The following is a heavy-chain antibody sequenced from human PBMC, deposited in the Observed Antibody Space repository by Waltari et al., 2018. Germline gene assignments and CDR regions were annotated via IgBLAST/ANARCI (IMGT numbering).Heavy chain of an antibody. J-gene: IGHJ6*02. CDR2: INTGNGNT. V-gene: IGHV1-3*04. Sequence: EVKKPGASVRVSCKASGYTFTSRSIHWVRQAPGQGLEWMGWINTGNGNTEYSQKFQGRVSITRDTSATTVYMEMSSLISGDTALYYCARDGASNWCDGLDVWGQGTAVTVSS. CDR1: GYTFTSRS. CDR3: ARDGASNWCDGLDV. D-gene: IGHD6-13*01.